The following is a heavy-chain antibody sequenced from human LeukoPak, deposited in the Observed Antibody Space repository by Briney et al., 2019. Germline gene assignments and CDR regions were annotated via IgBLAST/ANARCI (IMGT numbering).Heavy chain of an antibody. J-gene: IGHJ5*02. CDR3: ARSGRRGLLGTTVTSMRWFDP. D-gene: IGHD4-17*01. CDR1: GASISSYY. CDR2: TYTGGST. Sequence: SETLSLSCTVSGASISSYYWSWIRQPAGKGLEWLGRTYTGGSTNYNPSLKSRVTLSIDTSKNQFSLKLSSVTAADTAVYYCARSGRRGLLGTTVTSMRWFDPWGQGTLVTVSS. V-gene: IGHV4-4*07.